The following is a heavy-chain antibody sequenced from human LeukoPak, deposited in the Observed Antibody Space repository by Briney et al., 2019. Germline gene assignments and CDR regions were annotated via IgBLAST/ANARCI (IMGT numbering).Heavy chain of an antibody. CDR2: IYTSGST. J-gene: IGHJ4*02. V-gene: IGHV4-61*02. D-gene: IGHD3-22*01. Sequence: PSETLSLTCTVSGGSISSGSYYWSWIRQPAGKGLEWIGRIYTSGSTNYNPSLKSRVTISVDTSKNQFSLKLSSVTAADTAVYYCARDQGGYYDSSGYYYLHNWGQGTLVTVSS. CDR1: GGSISSGSYY. CDR3: ARDQGGYYDSSGYYYLHN.